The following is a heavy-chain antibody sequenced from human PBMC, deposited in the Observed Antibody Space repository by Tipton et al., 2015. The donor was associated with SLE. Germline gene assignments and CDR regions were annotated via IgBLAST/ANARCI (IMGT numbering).Heavy chain of an antibody. CDR2: IYYNGST. Sequence: TLSLTCTVSGGSISSYYWSWIRQPPGKGLEWIGYIYYNGSTNYNPSLKSRVTISVDTSKNQFSLKLSSVTAADTAVYYCARKGNCSGGSCFDYWGQGTLVTVSS. J-gene: IGHJ4*02. V-gene: IGHV4-59*12. CDR3: ARKGNCSGGSCFDY. D-gene: IGHD2-15*01. CDR1: GGSISSYY.